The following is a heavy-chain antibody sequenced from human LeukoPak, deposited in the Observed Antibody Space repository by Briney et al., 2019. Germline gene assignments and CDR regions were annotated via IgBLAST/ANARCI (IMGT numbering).Heavy chain of an antibody. V-gene: IGHV3-7*01. CDR1: GFTFSSYW. D-gene: IGHD3-10*01. CDR2: IKQDGSEK. Sequence: GGSLRLSCAASGFTFSSYWMSWVRQAPGKGLEWVANIKQDGSEKYYVDSVKGRFTISRDNAKNSLYLQMNSLRAEDTAVYYCARGSVWFGELLQDFDYWGQGTLVTVSS. CDR3: ARGSVWFGELLQDFDY. J-gene: IGHJ4*02.